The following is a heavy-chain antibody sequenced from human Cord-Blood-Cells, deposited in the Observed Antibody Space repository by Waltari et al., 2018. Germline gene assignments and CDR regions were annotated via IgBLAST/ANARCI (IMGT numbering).Heavy chain of an antibody. CDR2: INHSGST. V-gene: IGHV4-34*01. CDR1: GGSFRGYY. CDR3: ARGSRLRPYFDY. J-gene: IGHJ4*02. D-gene: IGHD5-12*01. Sequence: QVQLQQWGAGLLKPSETLSLTCAVYGGSFRGYYWSWIRQPPGKGLEWIGEINHSGSTNYNPSLKSRVTISVDTSKNQFSLKLSSVTAADTAVYYCARGSRLRPYFDYWGQGTLVTVSS.